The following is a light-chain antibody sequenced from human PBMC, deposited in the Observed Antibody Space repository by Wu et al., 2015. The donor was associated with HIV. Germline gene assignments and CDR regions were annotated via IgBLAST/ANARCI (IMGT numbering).Light chain of an antibody. CDR3: QQFNSYSIT. CDR2: EAS. Sequence: DIQMTQSPTSLSASVGDRVTISCRASQGIDNSLAWYQQKPGKAPNLLVFEASTLESGVPSRFSGSGYGTEYTLTISSLQPEDFATYYCQQFNSYSITFGQGTRLEIK. CDR1: QGIDNS. J-gene: IGKJ5*01. V-gene: IGKV1-NL1*01.